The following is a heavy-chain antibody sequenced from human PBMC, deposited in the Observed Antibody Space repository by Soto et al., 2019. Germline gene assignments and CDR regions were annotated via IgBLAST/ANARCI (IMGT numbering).Heavy chain of an antibody. CDR3: ARGVPDAPDKYYFDS. CDR1: GGSFSGYY. J-gene: IGHJ4*02. V-gene: IGHV4-34*01. CDR2: IDHSGST. Sequence: SETLSLTCAVCGGSFSGYYWSWIRQSPEKGLEWIGEIDHSGSTNQNPSLKSRVSISVDTSKNQFSLKLRSLTAADTAVYYCARGVPDAPDKYYFDSWGLGTLVTVSS.